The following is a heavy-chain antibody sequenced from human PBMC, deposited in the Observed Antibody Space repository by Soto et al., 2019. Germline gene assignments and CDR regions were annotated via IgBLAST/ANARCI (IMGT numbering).Heavy chain of an antibody. J-gene: IGHJ3*02. CDR2: ISYDGSNK. CDR3: AKEAPLNDAFDI. CDR1: GFTFSSYG. V-gene: IGHV3-30*18. D-gene: IGHD3-16*02. Sequence: TGGSLRLSCAASGFTFSSYGMHWVRQAPGKGLEWVAVISYDGSNKYYADSVKGRFTISRDNSKNTLYLQMNSLRAEDTAVYYCAKEAPLNDAFDIWGQGTMVTV.